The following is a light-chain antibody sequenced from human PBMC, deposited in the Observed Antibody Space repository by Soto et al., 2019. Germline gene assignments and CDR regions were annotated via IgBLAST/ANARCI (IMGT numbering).Light chain of an antibody. J-gene: IGKJ4*01. CDR1: QSVNSAY. CDR2: GAS. V-gene: IGKV3-20*01. CDR3: HQYYSSPTT. Sequence: DIVLTQSPGTLSLSPGERAALSCRASQSVNSAYLAWYQQKVGQAPRLLIYGASTRATGIPDRFSGGGSGTDFTLTIDRLEPEDFAVYYCHQYYSSPTTFGGGTKVDIK.